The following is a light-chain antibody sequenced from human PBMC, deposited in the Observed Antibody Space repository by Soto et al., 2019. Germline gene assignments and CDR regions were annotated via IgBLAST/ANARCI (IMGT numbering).Light chain of an antibody. V-gene: IGKV1D-16*01. CDR1: QGIRNL. Sequence: DIQMTQSPSSLSASVGDRVTITCRASQGIRNLLVWYQQKPEKAPKSLIYGTSNLESGVPSRFSGSGSETDYTLTISSLQPEDFATYYCQQYDSYPITFGQGTRLEIK. J-gene: IGKJ5*01. CDR3: QQYDSYPIT. CDR2: GTS.